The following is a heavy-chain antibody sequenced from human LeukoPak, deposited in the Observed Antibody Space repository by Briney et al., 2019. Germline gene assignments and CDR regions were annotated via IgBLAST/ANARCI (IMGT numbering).Heavy chain of an antibody. V-gene: IGHV3-48*01. CDR2: INSINAV. Sequence: TGGSLRLSCAASGFMFDTYIMTWVRQAPGKGLEWISYINSINAVYYTDSVEGRFSIPRDNAKNSLYLQMNSLRVEDTAIYYCARVSARGYDYWGRGTLVTVSS. CDR3: ARVSARGYDY. J-gene: IGHJ4*02. CDR1: GFMFDTYI. D-gene: IGHD5-18*01.